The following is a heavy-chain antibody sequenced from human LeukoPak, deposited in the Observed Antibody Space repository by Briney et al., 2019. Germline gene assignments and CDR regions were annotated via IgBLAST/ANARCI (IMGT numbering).Heavy chain of an antibody. D-gene: IGHD4-17*01. CDR2: IRYDGSNE. J-gene: IGHJ6*02. CDR1: GFTFSSYG. V-gene: IGHV3-30*02. CDR3: AKGGGDYGDYDPNYYYYYGMDV. Sequence: AGGSPRLSCAASGFTFSSYGMHWVRQAPGKGLEWVAFIRYDGSNEYYADSVKGRFTISRDNSKNTLYLQMNSLRAEDTAVYYCAKGGGDYGDYDPNYYYYYGMDVWGQGTTVTVSS.